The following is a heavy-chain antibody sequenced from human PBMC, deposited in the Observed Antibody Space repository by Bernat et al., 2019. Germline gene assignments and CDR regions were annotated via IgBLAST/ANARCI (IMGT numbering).Heavy chain of an antibody. CDR2: ISAYNGNT. D-gene: IGHD3-9*01. CDR3: ARDLTTHPHYDILTGYYAGGASGY. CDR1: GYTFTSYG. Sequence: QVQLVQSGAEVKKPGASVKVSCKASGYTFTSYGISWVRQAPGQGLEWMGWISAYNGNTNYAQKLQGRVTMTTDTSTSTAYMELRSLRSDDTAVYYCARDLTTHPHYDILTGYYAGGASGYWGQGTLVTVSS. J-gene: IGHJ4*02. V-gene: IGHV1-18*01.